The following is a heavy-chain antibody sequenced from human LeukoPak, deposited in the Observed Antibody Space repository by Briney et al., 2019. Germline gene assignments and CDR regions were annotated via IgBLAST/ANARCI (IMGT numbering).Heavy chain of an antibody. CDR3: ARLRPMVQGVIITSRWFDP. Sequence: GASVKVSCKASGYTFTSYGISWARQAPGQGLEWMGWISAYNGNTNYAQKLQGRVTMTTDTSTSTAYMELRSLRSDDTAVYYCARLRPMVQGVIITSRWFDPWGQGTLVTVSS. V-gene: IGHV1-18*01. D-gene: IGHD3-10*01. CDR2: ISAYNGNT. J-gene: IGHJ5*02. CDR1: GYTFTSYG.